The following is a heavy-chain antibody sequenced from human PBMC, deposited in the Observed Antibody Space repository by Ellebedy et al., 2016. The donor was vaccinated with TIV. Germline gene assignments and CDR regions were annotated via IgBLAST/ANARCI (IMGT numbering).Heavy chain of an antibody. V-gene: IGHV4-4*02. D-gene: IGHD6-25*01. Sequence: SETLSLTXAVSGAATSSRIWRRSVRQPPGKGLEWIGEIYHSGSTNYNPSLKSRVTISVDKSKNQFSLKLSSVTAADTAVYYCARCIAANDAFELWGQGTMVTVSS. CDR1: GAATSSRIW. J-gene: IGHJ3*01. CDR2: IYHSGST. CDR3: ARCIAANDAFEL.